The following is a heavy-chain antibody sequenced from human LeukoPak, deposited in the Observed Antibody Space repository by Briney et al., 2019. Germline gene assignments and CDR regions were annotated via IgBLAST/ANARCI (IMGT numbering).Heavy chain of an antibody. J-gene: IGHJ4*02. CDR2: IIPILGIA. Sequence: GASVKVSCKASGGTFSSYAISWVRQAPGQGLEWMGRIIPILGIANYAQKFQGRVTITADKSTSTAYMELSSLRSEDTAVYYCARSEVVVGASNYYFDYWGQGTLVTVSP. CDR3: ARSEVVVGASNYYFDY. CDR1: GGTFSSYA. V-gene: IGHV1-69*04. D-gene: IGHD1-26*01.